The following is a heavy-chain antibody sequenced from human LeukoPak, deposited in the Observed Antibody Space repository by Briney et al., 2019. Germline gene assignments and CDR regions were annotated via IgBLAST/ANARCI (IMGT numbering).Heavy chain of an antibody. D-gene: IGHD5-24*01. CDR3: ASGRDGYPFYFDY. CDR1: GYSFTSYW. Sequence: GESLKISCKGSGYSFTSYWIGWVRQMPGKGLEGMGIIYPGDSDTRYSPSFQGPVTISADKSIRTAYLQWSSVTASDTAMYYCASGRDGYPFYFDYWGQGTLVTVSS. V-gene: IGHV5-51*01. CDR2: IYPGDSDT. J-gene: IGHJ4*02.